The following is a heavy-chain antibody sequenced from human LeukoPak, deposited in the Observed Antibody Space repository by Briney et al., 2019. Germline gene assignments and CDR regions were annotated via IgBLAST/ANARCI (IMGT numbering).Heavy chain of an antibody. J-gene: IGHJ4*02. Sequence: PSETLSLTCTVSGGSISNYYWTWIRQPPGKGLEWIGYVYYSGSINYNPSLKSRVTISVDTSKNQFSLKLSSVTAADTAVYYCARDLPFDLGSYYVYWGQGSLVTVSS. CDR2: VYYSGSI. CDR3: ARDLPFDLGSYYVY. D-gene: IGHD1-26*01. V-gene: IGHV4-59*12. CDR1: GGSISNYY.